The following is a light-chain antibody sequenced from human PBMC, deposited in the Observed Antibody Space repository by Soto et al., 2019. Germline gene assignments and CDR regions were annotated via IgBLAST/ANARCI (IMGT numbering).Light chain of an antibody. Sequence: AIQMTQSPSSLSASVGDRVTITCRASKGIKNDLGWYQQKPGRAPKLLIYVASNLQSGVPSRFSGSGSGTDFTLTISSLQPEDFAAYYCLQDYSYPLTFVGGTKVEIK. CDR2: VAS. V-gene: IGKV1-6*01. CDR3: LQDYSYPLT. J-gene: IGKJ4*01. CDR1: KGIKND.